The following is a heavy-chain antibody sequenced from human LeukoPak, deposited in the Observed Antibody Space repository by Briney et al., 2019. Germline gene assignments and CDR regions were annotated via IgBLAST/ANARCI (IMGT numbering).Heavy chain of an antibody. V-gene: IGHV4-39*01. D-gene: IGHD2-2*02. J-gene: IGHJ5*02. CDR2: IYYSGST. Sequence: SETLSLTCTVSGGSISSSSYYWGWIRQPPGKGLEWIGSIYYSGSTYYNPSLKSRVTISVDTSKNQFSLKLSSVTAADTAVYYCARRGDIVVVPAAIRGDNWFDPWGQGTLVTVSS. CDR1: GGSISSSSYY. CDR3: ARRGDIVVVPAAIRGDNWFDP.